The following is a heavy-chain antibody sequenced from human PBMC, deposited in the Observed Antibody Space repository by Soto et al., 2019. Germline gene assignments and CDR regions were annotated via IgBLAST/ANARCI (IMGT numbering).Heavy chain of an antibody. V-gene: IGHV1-69*06. Sequence: QEELVQSGAEVKKPGSSVNVSCKASGGTFASYSITWVRQAPGQRLEWMGGIIPLLKTVYYAQKFQGRVTITGDRSTSTVYMALSRLRSDDTAVYYCARDPVDLFGYMDVWGHGTTVTVS. D-gene: IGHD6-25*01. CDR1: GGTFASYS. J-gene: IGHJ6*02. CDR3: ARDPVDLFGYMDV. CDR2: IIPLLKTV.